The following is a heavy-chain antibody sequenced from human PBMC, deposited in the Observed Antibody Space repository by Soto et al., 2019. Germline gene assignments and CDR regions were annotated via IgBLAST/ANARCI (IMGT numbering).Heavy chain of an antibody. Sequence: QVQLVQSGAEVKKPGSSVKVSCKASGGTFSSYAISWVRQAPGQGLEGMGGIIPIFGTANYAQKFQGRVKITADKSTSTAYKELSSLRSEDTAVYYCARGVDSIAVAGRFDPWGQGTLVTVSS. CDR2: IIPIFGTA. CDR1: GGTFSSYA. J-gene: IGHJ5*01. V-gene: IGHV1-69*06. D-gene: IGHD6-19*01. CDR3: ARGVDSIAVAGRFDP.